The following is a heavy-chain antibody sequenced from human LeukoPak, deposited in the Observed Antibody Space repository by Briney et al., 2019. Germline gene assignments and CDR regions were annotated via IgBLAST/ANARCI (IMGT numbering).Heavy chain of an antibody. CDR3: ARDPVGFGELGTFFDY. CDR2: MNPNSGNT. J-gene: IGHJ4*02. V-gene: IGHV1-8*01. Sequence: ASVKVSCKASGYTFTSYDINWVRQATGQGLEWMGWMNPNSGNTGYAQKFQGRVTMTRNTSISTAYMELTSLRSDDTAVYYCARDPVGFGELGTFFDYWGQGTLVTVSS. CDR1: GYTFTSYD. D-gene: IGHD1-7*01.